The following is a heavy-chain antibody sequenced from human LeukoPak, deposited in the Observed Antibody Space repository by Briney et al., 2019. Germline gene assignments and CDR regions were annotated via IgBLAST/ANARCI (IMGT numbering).Heavy chain of an antibody. J-gene: IGHJ4*02. V-gene: IGHV3-53*01. CDR3: ARALRFLDFGY. CDR2: IYSGGST. CDR1: GFPFSSYW. Sequence: PGGSLRLSCVASGFPFSSYWMTWVRQAPGKGLEWVSVIYSGGSTYYADSVKGRFTISRDNSKNTLYLQMNSLRAEDTAVYYSARALRFLDFGYWGQGTLVTVSS. D-gene: IGHD3-3*01.